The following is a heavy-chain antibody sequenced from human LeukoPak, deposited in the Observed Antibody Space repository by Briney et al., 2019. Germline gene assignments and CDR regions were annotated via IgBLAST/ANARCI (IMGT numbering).Heavy chain of an antibody. J-gene: IGHJ5*02. D-gene: IGHD2-15*01. V-gene: IGHV1-8*01. Sequence: ASLKVSSKASGYTFTSYDINWVRHASGQGLEWMGWMNPNSGNTASAQKFQGRVTMTTNTSISTAYMELTGLRSEDTAMYFCARKGLLGSGKPWFDPWGQGTLVTVSS. CDR1: GYTFTSYD. CDR2: MNPNSGNT. CDR3: ARKGLLGSGKPWFDP.